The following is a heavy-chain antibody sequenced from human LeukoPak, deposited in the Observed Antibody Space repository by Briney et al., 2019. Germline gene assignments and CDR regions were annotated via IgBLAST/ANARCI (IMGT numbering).Heavy chain of an antibody. D-gene: IGHD5-12*01. V-gene: IGHV5-51*01. CDR2: IYPGDSDT. CDR3: ARGGGYANHYYGMDV. CDR1: GYRFTSYW. Sequence: GESLKISCKGSGYRFTSYWIGWVRQMPGKGLEWMGIIYPGDSDTRYSPSFQGQVTISADKPISTAYLQWSSLKASDTALYYCARGGGYANHYYGMDVWGQGTTVTVSS. J-gene: IGHJ6*02.